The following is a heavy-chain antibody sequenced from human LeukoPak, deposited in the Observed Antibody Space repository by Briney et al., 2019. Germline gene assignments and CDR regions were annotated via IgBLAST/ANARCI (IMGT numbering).Heavy chain of an antibody. CDR3: ARGASTGFDP. Sequence: AGGSLRLSCAASGFTISRYDMHWVRQATGEGLEWVSGIGTAGDIYYLGSVKGRFTLSREDAKNSLYLQMNNLRAGDTAVYYCARGASTGFDPWGQGTLVTVSS. J-gene: IGHJ5*02. CDR2: IGTAGDI. CDR1: GFTISRYD. V-gene: IGHV3-13*04. D-gene: IGHD1-1*01.